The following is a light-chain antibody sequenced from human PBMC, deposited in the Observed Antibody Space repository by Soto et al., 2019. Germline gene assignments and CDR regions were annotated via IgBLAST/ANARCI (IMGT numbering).Light chain of an antibody. V-gene: IGKV3-20*01. Sequence: DIVMTQSPATLSVSPWEIATLSCRASQSIRTNLAWYQHKPGQAPRLLIYGASTGVTGVPARFSGGGSGTDFTLTISRLEPEDFAVYYCQQYGSSPPRFTFGGGTKVDIK. CDR3: QQYGSSPPRFT. CDR1: QSIRTN. J-gene: IGKJ4*01. CDR2: GAS.